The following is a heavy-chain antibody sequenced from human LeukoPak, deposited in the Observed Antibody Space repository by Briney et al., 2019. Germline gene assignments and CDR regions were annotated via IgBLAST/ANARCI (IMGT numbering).Heavy chain of an antibody. Sequence: SETLSLTCTVSGGSINSDYYWSWFRPSPGKGLELIDYNYHSGDTYYIPSLKSRVTMSVDTSTNRFSLRLSYVTAADTAVYYCARRGPGYCSGGRCFGWFDSWGQGTLVTVSS. D-gene: IGHD2-15*01. J-gene: IGHJ5*01. V-gene: IGHV4-30-4*01. CDR2: NYHSGDT. CDR3: ARRGPGYCSGGRCFGWFDS. CDR1: GGSINSDYY.